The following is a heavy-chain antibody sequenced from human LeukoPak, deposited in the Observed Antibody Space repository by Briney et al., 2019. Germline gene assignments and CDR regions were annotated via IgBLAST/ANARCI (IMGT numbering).Heavy chain of an antibody. CDR3: AKESIVVVVAAIDEDFDY. CDR2: ISGSGGST. V-gene: IGHV3-23*01. D-gene: IGHD2-15*01. J-gene: IGHJ4*02. CDR1: GFTFSSYA. Sequence: GGSLRLSCAASGFTFSSYAMSWVRQAPGKGLEWVSAISGSGGSTYYADSVKGRFTISRDNSKNTLYLQMNSLRAEDTAVYYCAKESIVVVVAAIDEDFDYWGQGTLVTVSS.